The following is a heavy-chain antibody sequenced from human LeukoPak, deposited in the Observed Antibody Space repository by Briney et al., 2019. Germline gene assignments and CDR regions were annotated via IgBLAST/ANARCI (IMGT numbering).Heavy chain of an antibody. Sequence: PGGSLRLSCAASGFTFSSYGMHWVRQAPGKGLEWVAVIWYDGSNKYYADSVKGRFTISRDNSKNTLYLQMNSLRAEDTAVYYCAGGHYYGSGSYGTFDPWGQGTLVTVSS. CDR1: GFTFSSYG. CDR2: IWYDGSNK. J-gene: IGHJ5*02. D-gene: IGHD3-10*01. V-gene: IGHV3-33*01. CDR3: AGGHYYGSGSYGTFDP.